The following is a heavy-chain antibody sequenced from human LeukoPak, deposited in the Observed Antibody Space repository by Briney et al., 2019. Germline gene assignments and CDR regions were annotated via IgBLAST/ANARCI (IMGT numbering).Heavy chain of an antibody. V-gene: IGHV1-46*01. D-gene: IGHD5-24*01. CDR2: VNPSAGTT. Sequence: ASVKVSCKASGYTFTSYYMHWVRQAPGQGLEWMGIVNPSAGTTSYAQTFQGGVTMTRDTSTSTVYMELSSLRSEDTAVYYCARSMGSFDYWGQGTLVTVSS. J-gene: IGHJ4*02. CDR3: ARSMGSFDY. CDR1: GYTFTSYY.